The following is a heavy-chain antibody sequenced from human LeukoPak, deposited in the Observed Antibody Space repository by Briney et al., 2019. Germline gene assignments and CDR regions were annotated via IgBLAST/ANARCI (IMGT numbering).Heavy chain of an antibody. CDR3: AREPGGVSIDY. V-gene: IGHV3-30*04. D-gene: IGHD4-23*01. CDR1: GFTFTSYA. Sequence: GGSLRLSCAASGFTFTSYAMHWVRQAPGKGLEWVAVISYDGSHKYYADSVKGRFTISRDNAKNSLYLQMNSLRAEDTAVYYCAREPGGVSIDYWGQGTLVTVSS. CDR2: ISYDGSHK. J-gene: IGHJ4*02.